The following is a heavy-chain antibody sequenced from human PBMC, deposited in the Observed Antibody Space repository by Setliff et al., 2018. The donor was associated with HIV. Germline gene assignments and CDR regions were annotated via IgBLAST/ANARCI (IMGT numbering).Heavy chain of an antibody. CDR2: IYPADSDT. CDR1: GYIFTNHW. V-gene: IGHV5-51*01. Sequence: PGESLKITCKASGYIFTNHWIGWVRQMPGKGLEWMGIIYPADSDTRYGPSFQGQVTISADKSISTAYLQWSSLKASDTAMYYCARLILEQHLVNSLYFDYWGQGTLVTVSS. J-gene: IGHJ4*02. D-gene: IGHD6-13*01. CDR3: ARLILEQHLVNSLYFDY.